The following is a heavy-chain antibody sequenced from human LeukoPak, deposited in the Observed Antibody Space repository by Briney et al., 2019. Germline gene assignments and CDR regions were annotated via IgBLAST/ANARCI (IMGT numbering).Heavy chain of an antibody. V-gene: IGHV3-66*01. CDR1: GFTVSSNY. CDR3: ARESGSVTSEVDFDY. D-gene: IGHD4-17*01. CDR2: IYSGGST. Sequence: GGSVRLSCAASGFTVSSNYMSWVRQAPGKGLEWVSVIYSGGSTYYADSVKGRFTISRDNSKNTLYLQMNSLRAEDTAVYYCARESGSVTSEVDFDYWGQGTLVTVSS. J-gene: IGHJ4*02.